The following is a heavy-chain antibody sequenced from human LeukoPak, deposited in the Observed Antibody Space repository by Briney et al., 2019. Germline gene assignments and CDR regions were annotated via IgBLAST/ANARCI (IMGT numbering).Heavy chain of an antibody. Sequence: ASVKVSCKASGYTFTSYYMHWARQAPGQGLEWMGIINPSGGSTSYAQKFQGRVTMTRDTSTSTVYMELSRLRSDDTAVYYCARELEYYFDYWGQGTLVTVSS. J-gene: IGHJ4*02. V-gene: IGHV1-46*01. D-gene: IGHD2/OR15-2a*01. CDR2: INPSGGST. CDR1: GYTFTSYY. CDR3: ARELEYYFDY.